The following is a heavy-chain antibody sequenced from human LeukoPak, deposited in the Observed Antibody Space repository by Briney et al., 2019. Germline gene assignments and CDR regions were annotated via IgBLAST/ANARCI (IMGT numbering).Heavy chain of an antibody. J-gene: IGHJ3*02. CDR3: ARVLVVVTPHDAFDI. Sequence: GASVKVSCKASGGTFSSYAISWVRQAPGQGLEWMGGIIPIFGTANYAQKFQGRVTITADESTSTAYMELSSLRSEDTAVYYCARVLVVVTPHDAFDIWGQGTMVTVSS. CDR1: GGTFSSYA. CDR2: IIPIFGTA. V-gene: IGHV1-69*13. D-gene: IGHD3-22*01.